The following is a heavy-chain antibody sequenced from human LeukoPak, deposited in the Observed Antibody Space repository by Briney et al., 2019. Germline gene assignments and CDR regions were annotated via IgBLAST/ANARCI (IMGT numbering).Heavy chain of an antibody. CDR2: IKQDGSEK. J-gene: IGHJ6*04. D-gene: IGHD3-10*02. CDR3: AELGITMIGGV. Sequence: GGSLRLSCAASGFTFSNYWMSWVRQAPGKGLEWVANIKQDGSEKYYVDSVRGRFTISRDNARNSLYLQMNSLRAEDTAVYYCAELGITMIGGVWGKGTTVTISS. V-gene: IGHV3-7*01. CDR1: GFTFSNYW.